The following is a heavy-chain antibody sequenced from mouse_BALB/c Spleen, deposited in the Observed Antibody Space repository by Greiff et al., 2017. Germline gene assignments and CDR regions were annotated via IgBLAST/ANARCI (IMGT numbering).Heavy chain of an antibody. V-gene: IGHV1-63*02. Sequence: QVQLQQSGAELVRPGTSVKISCKASGYTFTNYWLGWVKQRPGHGLEWIGDIYPGGGYTNYNEKFKGKATLTADTSSSTAYMQLSSLTSEDSAVYFCARKGDGNYWFAYWGQGTLVTVSA. D-gene: IGHD2-1*01. CDR3: ARKGDGNYWFAY. J-gene: IGHJ3*01. CDR1: GYTFTNYW. CDR2: IYPGGGYT.